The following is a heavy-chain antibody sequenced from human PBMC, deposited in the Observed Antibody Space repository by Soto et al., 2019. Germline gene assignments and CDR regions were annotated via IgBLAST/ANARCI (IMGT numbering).Heavy chain of an antibody. CDR1: GGTFSSYT. D-gene: IGHD6-13*01. V-gene: IGHV1-69*02. Sequence: QVQLVQSGAEVKKPGSSVKVSCKASGGTFSSYTISWVRQAPGQGLEWMGRIIPILGIANYAQKFQGRVTITADKCTSTAYMELSSLRSEDTAVYYCARVPDRSSWYGMDYFDYWGQGTLVTVSS. CDR2: IIPILGIA. CDR3: ARVPDRSSWYGMDYFDY. J-gene: IGHJ4*02.